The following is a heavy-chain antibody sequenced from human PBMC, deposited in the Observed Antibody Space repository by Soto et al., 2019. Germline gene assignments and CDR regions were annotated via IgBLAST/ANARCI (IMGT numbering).Heavy chain of an antibody. V-gene: IGHV3-33*06. J-gene: IGHJ6*02. D-gene: IGHD5-12*01. CDR3: ANLWGDGYNLGQDYNGMDV. CDR1: GFSFENYG. Sequence: QVQMVESGGGVFQPGRSLRLSCAASGFSFENYGMHWVRQAPGRGLELVAIIWYDGSLQYYAAAVKGRFTISRDNSKNTLYLEMNSLRAEDTAVYYCANLWGDGYNLGQDYNGMDVWGQGTTVIVSS. CDR2: IWYDGSLQ.